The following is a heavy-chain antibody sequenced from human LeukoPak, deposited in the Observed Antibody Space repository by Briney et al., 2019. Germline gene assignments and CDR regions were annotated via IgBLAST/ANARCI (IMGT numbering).Heavy chain of an antibody. Sequence: ASVKVSCKASGFTFTGYYMHWVRQAPGQRLEWMGIIKPSGGDTSYAQTFQGRVFMTRDTSISTVYMELTSLTSDDTAVYYCARWGGVQFDPWGQGTLVTVSS. V-gene: IGHV1-46*01. CDR1: GFTFTGYY. D-gene: IGHD2-8*01. J-gene: IGHJ5*02. CDR3: ARWGGVQFDP. CDR2: IKPSGGDT.